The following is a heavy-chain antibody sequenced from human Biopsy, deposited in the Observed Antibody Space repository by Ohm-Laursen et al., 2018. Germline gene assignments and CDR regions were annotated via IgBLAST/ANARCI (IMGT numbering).Heavy chain of an antibody. Sequence: SSVKVSCKAPGGTFINYGVNWVRQAPGQGLEWLGGNIPILGTGNYAQKFQDRVTVAADTSTSTATMELRSLRSDDTAMYYCATKLTGYFHHWGQGTLVIVSS. CDR3: ATKLTGYFHH. CDR1: GGTFINYG. J-gene: IGHJ1*01. CDR2: NIPILGTG. D-gene: IGHD3-9*01. V-gene: IGHV1-69*06.